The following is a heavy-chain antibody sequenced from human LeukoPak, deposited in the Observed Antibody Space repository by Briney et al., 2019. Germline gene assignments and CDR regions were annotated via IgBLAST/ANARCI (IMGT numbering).Heavy chain of an antibody. D-gene: IGHD6-13*01. CDR1: GFSFSNYA. CDR3: AREGMYSSSPYVGYYMDV. V-gene: IGHV3-64*02. Sequence: GGSLRLSCAASGFSFSNYAMHWVRQAPRKGPEYVSAINSNGGSTYYADSVKGRFTISRDNAKNTLYLQMDSLRPEDIGVYYCAREGMYSSSPYVGYYMDVWGKGAAVTVSS. CDR2: INSNGGST. J-gene: IGHJ6*03.